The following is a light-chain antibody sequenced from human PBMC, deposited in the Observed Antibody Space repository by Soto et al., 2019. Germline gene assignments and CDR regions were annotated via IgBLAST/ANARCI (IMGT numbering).Light chain of an antibody. J-gene: IGLJ2*01. Sequence: QSALTQPASVSGSPGQPITISCTGTSSDVGGYNYVSWYQQHPGKAPKLMIYDVSNRPSGVSNRFSGSKSGNTASLTISGLQAEDEADYYCSSYTSSSTLEVVFGGGTQLTVL. V-gene: IGLV2-14*01. CDR1: SSDVGGYNY. CDR3: SSYTSSSTLEVV. CDR2: DVS.